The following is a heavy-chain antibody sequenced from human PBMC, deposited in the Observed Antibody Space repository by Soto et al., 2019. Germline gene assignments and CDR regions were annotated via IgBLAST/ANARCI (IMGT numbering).Heavy chain of an antibody. CDR2: IKQDGSEK. CDR3: ARENGDIVVVVAATDYFDY. J-gene: IGHJ4*02. CDR1: GFTFSSYW. Sequence: GGSLRLSCAASGFTFSSYWMSWVRQAPGKGLEWVANIKQDGSEKYYVDSVKGRFTISRDNAKNSLYLQMNSLRAEDTAVYYCARENGDIVVVVAATDYFDYWGQGTLVTVSS. D-gene: IGHD2-15*01. V-gene: IGHV3-7*01.